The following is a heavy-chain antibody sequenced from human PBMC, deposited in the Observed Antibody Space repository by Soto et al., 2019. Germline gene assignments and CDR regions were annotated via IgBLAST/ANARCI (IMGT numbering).Heavy chain of an antibody. CDR3: AYERKDDYGDYRDAFDI. V-gene: IGHV3-30*18. CDR2: ISYDGSNK. CDR1: GFTFSSYG. J-gene: IGHJ3*02. D-gene: IGHD4-17*01. Sequence: GGSLRLSCAASGFTFSSYGMHWVRQAPGKGLEWVAVISYDGSNKYYADSVKGRFTISRDNSKNTLYLQMNSLRAEDTAVYYCAYERKDDYGDYRDAFDIWGQGTMVTVSS.